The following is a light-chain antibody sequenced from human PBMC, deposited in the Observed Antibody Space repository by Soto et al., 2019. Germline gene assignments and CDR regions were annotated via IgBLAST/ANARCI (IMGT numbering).Light chain of an antibody. J-gene: IGKJ2*01. CDR3: QQYGTSPYT. Sequence: PGERATLSCRASQSVSTNNLAWYQQRPGQAPRLLVYGASSRATGIPDRFGGSGSGTDFSLTISGLEPEDFAVYFCQQYGTSPYTFGQGTKLEIK. CDR2: GAS. V-gene: IGKV3-20*01. CDR1: QSVSTNN.